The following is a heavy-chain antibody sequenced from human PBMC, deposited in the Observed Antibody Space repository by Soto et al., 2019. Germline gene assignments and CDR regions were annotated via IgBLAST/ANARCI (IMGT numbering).Heavy chain of an antibody. CDR1: GYTLTELS. V-gene: IGHV1-24*01. J-gene: IGHJ5*02. CDR3: ATPRIAVAGIDFDP. D-gene: IGHD6-19*01. CDR2: FDPEDGET. Sequence: ASVKVSCKVSGYTLTELSMHWVRQAPGKGLEWMGGFDPEDGETIYAQKFQGRVTMTEDTSTDTAYMELSSLRSEDTAVYYCATPRIAVAGIDFDPWGQGTLVTVSS.